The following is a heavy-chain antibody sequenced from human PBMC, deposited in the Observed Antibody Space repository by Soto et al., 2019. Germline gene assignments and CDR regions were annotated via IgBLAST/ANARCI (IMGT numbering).Heavy chain of an antibody. D-gene: IGHD2-8*01. CDR1: GFTFSSYA. J-gene: IGHJ5*02. CDR2: ISYDGSNK. CDR3: ARPAGYCTNGVCPGHWFDP. V-gene: IGHV3-30-3*01. Sequence: PVGSLRLSCAASGFTFSSYAMHWVRQAPGKGLEWVAVISYDGSNKYYADSVKGRFTVSRDNSKNTLYLQMNSLRAEDTAVYYCARPAGYCTNGVCPGHWFDPWGQGTLVTVSS.